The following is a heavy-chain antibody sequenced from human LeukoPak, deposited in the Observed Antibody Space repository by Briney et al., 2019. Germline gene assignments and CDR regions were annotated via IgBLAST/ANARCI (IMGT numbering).Heavy chain of an antibody. CDR3: ARLRCVGSGYPFDY. J-gene: IGHJ4*02. D-gene: IGHD3-22*01. Sequence: ASVKVSCKASGYTLTDYYMHWVRQAPGQGLEWMGWINPRTGGTNYAESSKGRVTMARDTSITTVFMELSRLKSDDTAVYYCARLRCVGSGYPFDYWGQGTLVTVSS. CDR2: INPRTGGT. CDR1: GYTLTDYY. V-gene: IGHV1-2*02.